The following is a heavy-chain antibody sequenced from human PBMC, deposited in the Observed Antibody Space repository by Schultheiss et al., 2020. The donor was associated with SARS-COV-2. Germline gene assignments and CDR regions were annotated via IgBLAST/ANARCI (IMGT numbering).Heavy chain of an antibody. Sequence: ASVKVSCKASGYTFTSYGISWVRQAPGQGLEWMGIINPSGGSTSYAQKFQGRVTMTRDTSTSTVYMELSSLRSDDTAVYYCARSVVVVAATPDWFDPWGQGTLVTVSS. V-gene: IGHV1-46*01. CDR1: GYTFTSYG. J-gene: IGHJ5*02. CDR2: INPSGGST. D-gene: IGHD2-15*01. CDR3: ARSVVVVAATPDWFDP.